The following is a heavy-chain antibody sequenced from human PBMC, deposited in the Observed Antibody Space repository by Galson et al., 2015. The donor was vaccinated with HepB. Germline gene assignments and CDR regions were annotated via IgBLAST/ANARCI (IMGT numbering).Heavy chain of an antibody. CDR2: ISGYNGNT. CDR1: GYSFSSYS. D-gene: IGHD3-16*02. J-gene: IGHJ4*01. V-gene: IGHV1-18*01. Sequence: SVKVSCKASGYSFSSYSISWVRQAPGQGLEWMGWISGYNGNTNYARNLQGRVTMTTDTSTSTTYLELRSLTSDDTAVYYCARARYSDSAPEYWGQGTLVTVSS. CDR3: ARARYSDSAPEY.